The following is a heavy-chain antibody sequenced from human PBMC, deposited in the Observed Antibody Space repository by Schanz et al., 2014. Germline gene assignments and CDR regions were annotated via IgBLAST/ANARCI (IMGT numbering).Heavy chain of an antibody. CDR2: IYHSGST. CDR3: ARSPGDFPGWFDS. J-gene: IGHJ5*01. V-gene: IGHV4-30-2*01. CDR1: GGSISSGGSS. D-gene: IGHD4-17*01. Sequence: QLQLQESGSGLVKPSQTLSLTCGVSGGSISSGGSSWHWIRRPPGKALEWIGYIYHSGSTYYNPSLKSRVTIAVDRSKNQFSRILNSVTAADTAVYYCARSPGDFPGWFDSWGQGTLVTVSS.